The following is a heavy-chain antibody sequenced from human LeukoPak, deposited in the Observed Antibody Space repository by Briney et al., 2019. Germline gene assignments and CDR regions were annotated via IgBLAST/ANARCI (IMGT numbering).Heavy chain of an antibody. CDR2: IIQDGSDT. CDR1: GIIFKKYW. D-gene: IGHD4-11*01. J-gene: IGHJ4*02. Sequence: GGSLRLSCAASGIIFKKYWMHWVRQAPGKGLVWVSHIIQDGSDTSYADSVKGRFTISRDNAKNTVYLQMNSLRAEDTAVYFCATDDYRGLGYWGQGALVTVSS. V-gene: IGHV3-74*01. CDR3: ATDDYRGLGY.